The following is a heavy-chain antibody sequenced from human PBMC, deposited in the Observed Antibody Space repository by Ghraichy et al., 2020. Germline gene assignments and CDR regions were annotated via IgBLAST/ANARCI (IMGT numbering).Heavy chain of an antibody. CDR1: GYSFTSYS. J-gene: IGHJ6*02. D-gene: IGHD3-10*01. V-gene: IGHV1-8*01. CDR3: ARYNYYDSGSYYNYGLDV. CDR2: MNTNSGNT. Sequence: ASVKVSCKASGYSFTSYSINRVRQATGQGLEWMGWMNTNSGNTGYAHKFQGRVTMTSDTSISTAYMELSSLRSEDTAVYYCARYNYYDSGSYYNYGLDVWGQGTTVTVSS.